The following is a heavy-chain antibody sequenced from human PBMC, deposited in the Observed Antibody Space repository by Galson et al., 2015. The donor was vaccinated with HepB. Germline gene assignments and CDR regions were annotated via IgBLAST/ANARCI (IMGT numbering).Heavy chain of an antibody. CDR1: GDSVSSNSVA. CDR3: ARGPATFDF. Sequence: CAISGDSVSSNSVAWNWIRQSPSRGLEWLGRTYYRSKWYTDYAVSVKGRITVNPDTSKNQFSLRLDSMTPEDTAVYYCARGPATFDFWGQGTLVTVSS. J-gene: IGHJ4*02. V-gene: IGHV6-1*01. CDR2: TYYRSKWYT.